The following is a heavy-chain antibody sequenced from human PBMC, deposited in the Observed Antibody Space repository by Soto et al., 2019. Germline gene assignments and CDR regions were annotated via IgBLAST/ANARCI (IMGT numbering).Heavy chain of an antibody. CDR3: AKGGSPADY. J-gene: IGHJ4*02. Sequence: QVQLVESGGGVVQPGRSLRLSCAASGFTFSTYGMHWVRQAPGKGLEWVAFISHDGSNKYYADSVKGRFTISRDNSKNTLYLQMNSLRTEDTAVYYCAKGGSPADYWGQGTLDTVSS. D-gene: IGHD1-26*01. CDR2: ISHDGSNK. V-gene: IGHV3-30*18. CDR1: GFTFSTYG.